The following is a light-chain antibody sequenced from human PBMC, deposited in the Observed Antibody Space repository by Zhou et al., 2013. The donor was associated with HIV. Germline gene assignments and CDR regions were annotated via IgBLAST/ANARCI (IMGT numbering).Light chain of an antibody. CDR3: QQSYTTPET. J-gene: IGKJ4*01. Sequence: DIQMTQSPSSLSASIGDRVTITCRASQSISSFLNWYQQKPGKAPNLLIYAASSLQSGVPSRFSGSGYGTDFTLTISSLQPEDFANYYCQQSYTTPETFGGGPRWRSN. V-gene: IGKV1-39*01. CDR1: QSISSF. CDR2: AAS.